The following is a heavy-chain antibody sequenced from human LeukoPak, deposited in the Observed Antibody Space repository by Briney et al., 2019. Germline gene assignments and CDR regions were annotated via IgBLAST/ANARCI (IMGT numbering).Heavy chain of an antibody. CDR3: ARGDYGATKDGVDY. Sequence: PGGSLRLSCAASGFTFSSYAMHWVRQAPGKGLEWVALISYDGIIKYYADSVKGRFPISRDNSQNTLYLQMHSLRAEDKAVYYCARGDYGATKDGVDYWGQGTLVTVSS. D-gene: IGHD4-17*01. CDR1: GFTFSSYA. CDR2: ISYDGIIK. V-gene: IGHV3-30*04. J-gene: IGHJ4*02.